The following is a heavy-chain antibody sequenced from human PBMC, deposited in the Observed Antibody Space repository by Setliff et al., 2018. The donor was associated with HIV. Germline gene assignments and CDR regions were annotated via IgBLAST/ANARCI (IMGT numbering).Heavy chain of an antibody. CDR3: GKDSSDWSDG. D-gene: IGHD3-22*01. J-gene: IGHJ5*02. CDR2: ISSTGGTT. CDR1: GFTFSRYA. Sequence: GGSLRLSCAVSGFTFSRYAMSWVRQAPGKGLEWVSGISSTGGTTYYADSVKGRFTISIDNSKNTLFLQVKSLTAEDTAIYYCGKDSSDWSDGWGQGTPVTVSS. V-gene: IGHV3-23*01.